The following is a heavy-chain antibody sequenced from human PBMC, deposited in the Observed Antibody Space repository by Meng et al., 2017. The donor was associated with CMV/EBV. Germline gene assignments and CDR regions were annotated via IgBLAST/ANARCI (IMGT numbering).Heavy chain of an antibody. D-gene: IGHD6-19*01. V-gene: IGHV1-2*02. CDR3: VRSSGWSLFDY. J-gene: IGHJ4*02. CDR1: GFTFSDYY. CDR2: VNSNNDDT. Sequence: QVQRVQSGAEMKKPGASVKVSCTTSGFTFSDYYIHWVRQAPGQGLEWMGWVNSNNDDTNYARKFQGRVSMTRDTSISTAHMELSRLMSDDTAVYYCVRSSGWSLFDYWGQGTLVTVSS.